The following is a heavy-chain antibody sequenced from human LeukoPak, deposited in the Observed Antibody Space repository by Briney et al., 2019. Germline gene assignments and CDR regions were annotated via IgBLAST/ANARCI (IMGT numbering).Heavy chain of an antibody. Sequence: PGGSLRLSCVGSGFTFSTSWMNWVRQAPGKGLEWVANIKADGSEKYYVDSVKGRFTISRDNAKNSLYLQMNSLRVEDTAIYYYRRGHYDGYAWDEGTLVTVSS. CDR2: IKADGSEK. J-gene: IGHJ5*02. CDR1: GFTFSTSW. D-gene: IGHD5-24*01. CDR3: RRGHYDGYA. V-gene: IGHV3-7*01.